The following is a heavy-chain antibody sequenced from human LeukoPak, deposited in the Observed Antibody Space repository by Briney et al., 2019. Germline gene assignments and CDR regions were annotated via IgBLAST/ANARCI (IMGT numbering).Heavy chain of an antibody. D-gene: IGHD4-17*01. CDR2: ISGSGGSR. Sequence: PGGSLRLSCAASGFTFSTYGMSWVRQAPGKGLEWVSGISGSGGSRFYTDSVKGRFTISRDNSKNTLYLQMNSLRAEDTAVYYCAREGLKTTVTTPPFFDYWGQGTLVTVSS. CDR3: AREGLKTTVTTPPFFDY. CDR1: GFTFSTYG. J-gene: IGHJ4*02. V-gene: IGHV3-23*01.